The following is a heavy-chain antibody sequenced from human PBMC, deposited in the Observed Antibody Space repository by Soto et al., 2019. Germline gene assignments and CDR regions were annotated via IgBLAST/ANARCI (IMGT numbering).Heavy chain of an antibody. CDR1: GGSISSSSYY. J-gene: IGHJ6*02. D-gene: IGHD6-13*01. CDR2: IYYSGST. CDR3: ATSPGYSKNYGMDV. V-gene: IGHV4-39*01. Sequence: SETLSLTCTVSGGSISSSSYYWGWIRQPPGKGLEWIGSIYYSGSTYYNPSLKSRVTISVDTSKNQFSLKLSSVTAADTAVYYCATSPGYSKNYGMDVWGQGTTVTVSS.